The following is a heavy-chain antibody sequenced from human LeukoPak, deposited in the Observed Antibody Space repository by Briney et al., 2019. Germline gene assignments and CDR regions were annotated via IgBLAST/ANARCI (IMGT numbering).Heavy chain of an antibody. CDR3: ARGGYTIFGVLSDFDH. CDR1: GGSFSGYY. CDR2: INHGGRT. J-gene: IGHJ4*02. D-gene: IGHD3-3*01. Sequence: PSETLSLTCAVYGGSFSGYYWGWIRPPPGRELEWIGDINHGGRTKHNPSLKSRLTISVDTSKNQFSLKLFSVTAADTAVYYCARGGYTIFGVLSDFDHWGQGTLVTVSS. V-gene: IGHV4-34*01.